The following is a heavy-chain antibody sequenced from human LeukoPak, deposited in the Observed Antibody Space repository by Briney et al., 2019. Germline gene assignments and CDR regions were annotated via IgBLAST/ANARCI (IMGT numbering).Heavy chain of an antibody. D-gene: IGHD7-27*01. V-gene: IGHV1-69*13. J-gene: IGHJ2*01. Sequence: GASVTVSCKASGGTFSSYAISWVRQAPGQGVEWMGGIIPIFGTANYAQKFQGRVTITADESTSTAYMELSSLRSEDTAVYYCARDRGRKQADWGSCFDLWGRGTLVTVSS. CDR3: ARDRGRKQADWGSCFDL. CDR1: GGTFSSYA. CDR2: IIPIFGTA.